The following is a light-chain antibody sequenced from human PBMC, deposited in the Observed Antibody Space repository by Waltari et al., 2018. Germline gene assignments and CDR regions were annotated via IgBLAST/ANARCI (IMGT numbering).Light chain of an antibody. CDR3: QKYDNVPLT. V-gene: IGKV1-33*01. CDR2: DAS. CDR1: HDIKKY. J-gene: IGKJ4*01. Sequence: IQMTQSPSSLSASVGDRVTITCQASHDIKKYLSWYQQKPGKAPNLLIYDASKLQTGVPSRFSGSGSGTEFTLTISGLQPEDIATYYCQKYDNVPLTYGGGTKVEIK.